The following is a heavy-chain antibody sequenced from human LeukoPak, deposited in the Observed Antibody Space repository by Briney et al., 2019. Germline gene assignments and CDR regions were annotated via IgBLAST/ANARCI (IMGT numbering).Heavy chain of an antibody. CDR3: ARGGRAQLAVAGTHNIDY. D-gene: IGHD6-19*01. CDR2: ISSSGSTI. Sequence: QPGGSLRLSCAASGFTFSSYEMNWVRQAPGKGLEWVSYISSSGSTIYYADSVKGRFTISRDNAKNSLYLQMNSLRAEDTAVYYCARGGRAQLAVAGTHNIDYWGQRTLVTVSS. CDR1: GFTFSSYE. J-gene: IGHJ4*02. V-gene: IGHV3-48*03.